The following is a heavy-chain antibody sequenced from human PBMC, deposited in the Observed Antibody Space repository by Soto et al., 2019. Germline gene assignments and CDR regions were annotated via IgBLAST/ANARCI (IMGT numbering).Heavy chain of an antibody. J-gene: IGHJ5*02. CDR2: IYSGGST. Sequence: GGSLRLSCAASGFTVSSNYMSWVRQAPGKGLEWVSVIYSGGSTYYADSVKGRFTISRDNSKNTLYLQMNSLRAEDTAVYYCARVKNGWYEDNWFDPWGQGTLVTVSS. CDR3: ARVKNGWYEDNWFDP. CDR1: GFTVSSNY. D-gene: IGHD6-19*01. V-gene: IGHV3-66*01.